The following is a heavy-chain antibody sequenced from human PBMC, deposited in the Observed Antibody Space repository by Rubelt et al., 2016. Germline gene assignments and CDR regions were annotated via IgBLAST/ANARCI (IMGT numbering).Heavy chain of an antibody. J-gene: IGHJ3*02. CDR2: INPSGGST. Sequence: GQGLEWMGIINPSGGSTSYAQKFQGRVTMTRDTSTSTVYMELSSLRSEDTALYYCATAQWELHRLYAFDIWGQGTMVTVSS. CDR3: ATAQWELHRLYAFDI. V-gene: IGHV1-46*01. D-gene: IGHD1-26*01.